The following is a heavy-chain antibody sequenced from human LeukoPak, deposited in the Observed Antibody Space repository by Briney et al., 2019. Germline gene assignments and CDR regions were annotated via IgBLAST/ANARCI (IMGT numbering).Heavy chain of an antibody. CDR1: GGSFSDYY. J-gene: IGHJ4*01. Sequence: PSETLSLTCAVYGGSFSDYYWNWIRQPPGKGLEWIGEINHSRSTNYNPSLKSRVTMSVDTFKNQFSLTLSSVTAADTAVYYCARVQDFETRGYYLGYWGHGTLVTVSS. CDR2: INHSRST. V-gene: IGHV4-34*01. D-gene: IGHD3-22*01. CDR3: ARVQDFETRGYYLGY.